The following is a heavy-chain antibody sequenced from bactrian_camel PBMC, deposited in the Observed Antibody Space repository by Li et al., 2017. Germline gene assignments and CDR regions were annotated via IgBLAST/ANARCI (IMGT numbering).Heavy chain of an antibody. D-gene: IGHD6*01. CDR3: ARVDSTWGECNY. CDR2: IYTSGGAT. V-gene: IGHV3S54*01. Sequence: HVQLVESGGGSVQAGGSLRLSCKSSGYIWSNYCMGWFRQAPGKEREGVAAIYTSGGATVYADSVKGRFTISHDNAMNTLYLQLNSLKTEDTAMYYCARVDSTWGECNYWGQGTQVTVS. J-gene: IGHJ4*01. CDR1: GYIWSNYC.